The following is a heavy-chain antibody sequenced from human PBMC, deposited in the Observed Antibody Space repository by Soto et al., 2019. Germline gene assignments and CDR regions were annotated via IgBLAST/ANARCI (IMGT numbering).Heavy chain of an antibody. V-gene: IGHV4-59*01. Sequence: SETLSLTCTVSGGSISSYYWSWIRQPPGKGLEWIGYIYYSGSTNYNPSLKGRVTISVDTSKNQFSLKLSSVTAADTAVYYCARGGATAYYFDYWGQGTLVTVSS. CDR1: GGSISSYY. D-gene: IGHD1-26*01. CDR3: ARGGATAYYFDY. CDR2: IYYSGST. J-gene: IGHJ4*02.